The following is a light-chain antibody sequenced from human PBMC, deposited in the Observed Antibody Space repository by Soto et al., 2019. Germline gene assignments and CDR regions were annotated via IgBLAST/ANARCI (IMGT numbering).Light chain of an antibody. CDR1: QSISSN. V-gene: IGKV3-15*01. Sequence: EIVMTQSPATLSVSPGERASLSCRASQSISSNLAWYQQKPGQAPRLLTYDASTRATGIPARFSGSGSGTEFTLTISSLQSEDFAVYYCQQYSNWPETFGQGNKVDIK. CDR2: DAS. J-gene: IGKJ1*01. CDR3: QQYSNWPET.